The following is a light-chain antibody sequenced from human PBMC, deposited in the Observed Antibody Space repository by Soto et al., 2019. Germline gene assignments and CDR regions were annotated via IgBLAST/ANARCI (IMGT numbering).Light chain of an antibody. CDR3: LQVYRTPLT. J-gene: IGKJ5*01. V-gene: IGKV1-27*01. Sequence: DIQVTQSPSSLSASVGDRVTVTCRASQDIGNELCWFQQKKGQGPTILIRGASVLQSGVPSRFSGSGSGTVFTLTISRLQPEDVQTYYCLQVYRTPLTFGGGTRLEIK. CDR2: GAS. CDR1: QDIGNE.